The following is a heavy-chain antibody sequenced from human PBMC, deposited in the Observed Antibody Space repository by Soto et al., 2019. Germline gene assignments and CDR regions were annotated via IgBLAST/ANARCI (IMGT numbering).Heavy chain of an antibody. D-gene: IGHD3-3*01. V-gene: IGHV1-3*01. Sequence: ASVKVSCKASGYTFTSYAMHWVRQAPGQRLEWMGWINAGNGNTKYSQKFQGRVTITRDTSASTAYMELSSLRSEDTAVYYCARGGTSYYDFWSGYTTGLVSDYWGQGTLVTVSS. CDR2: INAGNGNT. J-gene: IGHJ4*02. CDR1: GYTFTSYA. CDR3: ARGGTSYYDFWSGYTTGLVSDY.